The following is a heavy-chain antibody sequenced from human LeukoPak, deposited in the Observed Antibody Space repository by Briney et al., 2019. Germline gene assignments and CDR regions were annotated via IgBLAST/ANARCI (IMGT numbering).Heavy chain of an antibody. CDR2: IGTHGDT. CDR1: GFNFNAYD. Sequence: PGGSLRLSCAASGFNFNAYDMHWVRQVPGKSLEWVAAIGTHGDTYYGDSMKGRFTISRDNAKKSLYLQMNCLRAGDTAVYHCARDRGYDFWSGSFDLWGRGALVTVSS. D-gene: IGHD3-3*01. V-gene: IGHV3-13*01. CDR3: ARDRGYDFWSGSFDL. J-gene: IGHJ2*01.